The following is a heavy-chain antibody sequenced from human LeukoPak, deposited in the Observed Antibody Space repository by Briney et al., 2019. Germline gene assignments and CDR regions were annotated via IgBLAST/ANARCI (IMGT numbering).Heavy chain of an antibody. Sequence: PGGSLRLSCAASGFTFSSYSMNWVHQAPGKGLEWVSSISSSSSYIYYADSVKGRFTISRDNAKNSLYLQMNSLRAEDTAVYYCARDSSTSLNWFDPWGQGTLVTVSS. CDR2: ISSSSSYI. CDR3: ARDSSTSLNWFDP. J-gene: IGHJ5*02. V-gene: IGHV3-21*01. CDR1: GFTFSSYS. D-gene: IGHD2-2*01.